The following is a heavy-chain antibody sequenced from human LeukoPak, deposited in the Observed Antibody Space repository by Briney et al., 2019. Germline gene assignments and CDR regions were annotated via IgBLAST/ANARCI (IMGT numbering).Heavy chain of an antibody. CDR1: GFTVSSNY. Sequence: GGSLRLSCAASGFTVSSNYMSWVRQAPGKGLEWVSVIYSGGSTYYSDSVKGRFTISRDNSKNTLYLQMNSLRTEDTAVYYCARDHVVPAASISYYYGMDELGEGTTVTVSS. CDR3: ARDHVVPAASISYYYGMDE. V-gene: IGHV3-53*01. J-gene: IGHJ6*04. CDR2: IYSGGST. D-gene: IGHD2-2*01.